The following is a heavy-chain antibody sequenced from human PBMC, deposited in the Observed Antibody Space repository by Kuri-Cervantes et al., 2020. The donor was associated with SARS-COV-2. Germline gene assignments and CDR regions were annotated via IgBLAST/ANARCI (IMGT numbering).Heavy chain of an antibody. D-gene: IGHD2-2*01. J-gene: IGHJ6*03. CDR3: ARDKGHCSDTSCYYYYMDV. CDR1: GGSISSYY. V-gene: IGHV4-4*07. CDR2: IYTSGST. Sequence: GSLRLSCTVSGGSISSYYWSWIRQPAGKGLEWIGRIYTSGSTNYNPSLKSRVTMSVDTSKNQFSLRLYSVTAADTAVYYCARDKGHCSDTSCYYYYMDVWGKGTTVTVSS.